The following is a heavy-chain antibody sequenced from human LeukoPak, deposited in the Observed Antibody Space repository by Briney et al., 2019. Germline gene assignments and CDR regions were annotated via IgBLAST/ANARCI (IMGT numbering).Heavy chain of an antibody. Sequence: PSETLSLTCAVYGGSFSGYYWSWIRQPPGKGLEWIGEINHSGSTNYNPSLKSRVTISVDTSKNQFSLKLSSVTAADTAVYYCARGLPAATQSSFDYWGQGTLVTVSS. CDR1: GGSFSGYY. CDR3: ARGLPAATQSSFDY. D-gene: IGHD2-2*01. V-gene: IGHV4-34*01. CDR2: INHSGST. J-gene: IGHJ4*02.